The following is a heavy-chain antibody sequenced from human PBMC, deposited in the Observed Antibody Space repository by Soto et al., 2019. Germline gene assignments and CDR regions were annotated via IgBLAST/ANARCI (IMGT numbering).Heavy chain of an antibody. CDR2: IGRVSTYI. D-gene: IGHD3-10*01. J-gene: IGHJ4*02. Sequence: QLVESGGGLVKPGGSLRLSCVASGFPFSSFSLNWIRQAPGKGLGWVSSIGRVSTYIYYADSVRGRFTVSRDNAKNSVYLHMNGLTADDSGIYYCARVTAGSGSYQIDLWGQGTLVTVSS. CDR3: ARVTAGSGSYQIDL. CDR1: GFPFSSFS. V-gene: IGHV3-21*02.